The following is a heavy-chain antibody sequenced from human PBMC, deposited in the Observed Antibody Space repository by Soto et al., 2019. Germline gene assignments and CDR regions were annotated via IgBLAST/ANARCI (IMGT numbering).Heavy chain of an antibody. CDR2: ISSSSSTI. CDR1: GFTFSSYS. V-gene: IGHV3-48*02. Sequence: GGSLRLSCAASGFTFSSYSMNWVRQAPGKGLEWVSYISSSSSTIYYADSVKGRFTISRDNAKNSLYLQMNSLRDEDTAVYYCARDRESGSSINWFDPWGQGTLVTVSS. D-gene: IGHD1-26*01. J-gene: IGHJ5*02. CDR3: ARDRESGSSINWFDP.